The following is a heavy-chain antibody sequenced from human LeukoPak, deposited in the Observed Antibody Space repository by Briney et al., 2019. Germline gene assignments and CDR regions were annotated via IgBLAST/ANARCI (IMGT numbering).Heavy chain of an antibody. J-gene: IGHJ4*02. CDR1: GFTFSSYA. CDR3: ARYYDFWA. CDR2: INTDGTYT. Sequence: PGRSLRLSCAASGFTFSSYAMHWVRQAPGKGLVWVSRINTDGTYTTYADSVQGRFTISRDNAKNTLYLQMNSLRVEDTAVYYCARYYDFWAWGQGTLVTVSS. V-gene: IGHV3-74*01. D-gene: IGHD3-3*01.